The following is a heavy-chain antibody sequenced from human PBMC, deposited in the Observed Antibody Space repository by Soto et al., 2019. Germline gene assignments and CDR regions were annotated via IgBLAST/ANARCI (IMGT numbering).Heavy chain of an antibody. J-gene: IGHJ4*02. D-gene: IGHD2-2*01. Sequence: QVQLQESGPGLVKPSQTLSLTCTVSGGSITSSGYYWSWIRQHPGEGLEWIGFTSNSGRTSYNPSLKSGVTISVDTSSNQFSLNLKSVTAADTAVYYCARGGGSTKVDYWGQGTLVTVSP. CDR3: ARGGGSTKVDY. CDR1: GGSITSSGYY. CDR2: TSNSGRT. V-gene: IGHV4-31*03.